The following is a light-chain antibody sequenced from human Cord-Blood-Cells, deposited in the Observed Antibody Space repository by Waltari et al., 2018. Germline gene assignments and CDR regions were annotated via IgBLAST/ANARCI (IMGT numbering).Light chain of an antibody. CDR3: QQYYSTPLT. Sequence: DIVMTQSPDSLAVSLGEGATINCTSSQSVLHSSNNKNYLAWYQQKPGQPPKRLIYWASTRESVFPDRFSGSGSGTDFTLTIGSLQAEDVAVYYCQQYYSTPLTFGGGTKVEIK. CDR1: QSVLHSSNNKNY. CDR2: WAS. V-gene: IGKV4-1*01. J-gene: IGKJ4*01.